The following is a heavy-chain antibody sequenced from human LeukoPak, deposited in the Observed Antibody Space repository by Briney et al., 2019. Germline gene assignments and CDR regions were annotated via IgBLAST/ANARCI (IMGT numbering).Heavy chain of an antibody. CDR3: ARHGDLLSPFQT. CDR1: GGSISSTSYY. Sequence: PSETLSLTCTVSGGSISSTSYYWGWIRQPPGKGLEWIWTINYIGSTYYNPSLKSRVTISVDTSKNQISLKLNSVTAADTAMYYCARHGDLLSPFQTWGQGTLVTVSS. V-gene: IGHV4-39*01. J-gene: IGHJ5*02. D-gene: IGHD2-21*02. CDR2: INYIGST.